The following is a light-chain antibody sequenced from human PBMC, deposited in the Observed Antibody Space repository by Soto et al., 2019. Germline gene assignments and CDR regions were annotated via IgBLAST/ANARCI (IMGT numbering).Light chain of an antibody. J-gene: IGKJ1*01. CDR1: QAIRTA. Sequence: AIQLTQSPSSLSASVGDRVTITCRASQAIRTALGWYQQRPGKVPKLLIYAAPTLQSGVPSRFSGSGSGTDFTLTISSLQPEDFATYYCLLDFRYFWAFGQGTKVDIK. CDR3: LLDFRYFWA. V-gene: IGKV1-6*01. CDR2: AAP.